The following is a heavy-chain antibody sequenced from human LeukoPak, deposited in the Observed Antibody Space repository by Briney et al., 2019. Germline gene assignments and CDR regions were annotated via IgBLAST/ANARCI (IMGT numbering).Heavy chain of an antibody. Sequence: GASVKVSCKASGGTFSSYAISWVRQAPGQGLEWMGGIIPIFGTANYAQKFQGRVTITADESTSTAYMELSSLRSEDTAVYYCARTDYSSSWYPNFDYWGQGTLVTVSS. CDR3: ARTDYSSSWYPNFDY. CDR1: GGTFSSYA. D-gene: IGHD6-13*01. CDR2: IIPIFGTA. V-gene: IGHV1-69*13. J-gene: IGHJ4*02.